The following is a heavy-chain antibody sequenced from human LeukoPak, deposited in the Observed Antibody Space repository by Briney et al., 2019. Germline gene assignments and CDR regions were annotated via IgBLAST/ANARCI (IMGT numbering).Heavy chain of an antibody. CDR2: MNPNSGKT. CDR3: ARGRPGPAGAGTYDF. D-gene: IGHD6-13*01. CDR1: GYAFTTSD. J-gene: IGHJ4*02. V-gene: IGHV1-8*01. Sequence: ASVKVSCTASGYAFTTSDINWVRQATGQGLEWMGWMNPNSGKTGSAQKFQGRLTMTKNTSTSTAYMEVTGLKFEDTAIYYCARGRPGPAGAGTYDFWGQGTLITVSS.